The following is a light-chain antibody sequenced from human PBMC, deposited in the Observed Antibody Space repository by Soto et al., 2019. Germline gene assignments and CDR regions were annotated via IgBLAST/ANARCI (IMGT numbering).Light chain of an antibody. CDR2: EVN. V-gene: IGLV2-14*01. Sequence: QSVLTQPASVSGSPRQSITISCTGASRDVGSYTYVSWYQQHPGKAPKLMIYEVNNRPSGVSNRFSGSKSGNTASLTLSGLQAEDEADYYCSSYTSSSTLYVFGTGTKVTVL. J-gene: IGLJ1*01. CDR3: SSYTSSSTLYV. CDR1: SRDVGSYTY.